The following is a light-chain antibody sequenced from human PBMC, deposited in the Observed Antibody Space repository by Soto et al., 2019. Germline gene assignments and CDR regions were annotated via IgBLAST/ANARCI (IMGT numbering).Light chain of an antibody. J-gene: IGKJ5*01. CDR2: DAS. V-gene: IGKV1-13*02. Sequence: AIPLTQSPSSLSASVGDRVTITCRASQGIAGALAWYQQKPRKVPKLLIYDASTLESGVPSRFSGSGSGTDFTLTISSLQPEDFATYYCQEFNSYPLAITFGQGTRLEIK. CDR3: QEFNSYPLAIT. CDR1: QGIAGA.